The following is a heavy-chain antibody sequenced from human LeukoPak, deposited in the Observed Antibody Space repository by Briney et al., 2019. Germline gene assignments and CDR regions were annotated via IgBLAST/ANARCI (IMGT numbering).Heavy chain of an antibody. CDR2: LGSAGDK. D-gene: IGHD3/OR15-3a*01. Sequence: GGSLRLSCAASGFTLSDYDIHWVRQPIGKGLDWVSGLGSAGDKYHAGSERGRFTISREDAENSVYLQMNGLRPEDTAMYYCARAKRETSTRPWTSGMDVWSQGTRVTVSS. CDR1: GFTLSDYD. CDR3: ARAKRETSTRPWTSGMDV. V-gene: IGHV3-13*01. J-gene: IGHJ6*02.